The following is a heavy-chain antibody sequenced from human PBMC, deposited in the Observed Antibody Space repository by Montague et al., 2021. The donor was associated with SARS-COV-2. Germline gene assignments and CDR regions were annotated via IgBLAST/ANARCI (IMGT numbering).Heavy chain of an antibody. V-gene: IGHV4-59*01. CDR1: GGSIGAYY. Sequence: SETLSLTCTASGGSIGAYYWSWIRQPPGKGLEWIGYIDHSGSTNHNPSLESRVTMSVDTSKNQFSLKLNSVTAADTAVYYCARHGGNDAFDIWGRGTMVTVSS. CDR3: ARHGGNDAFDI. CDR2: IDHSGST. D-gene: IGHD4-23*01. J-gene: IGHJ3*02.